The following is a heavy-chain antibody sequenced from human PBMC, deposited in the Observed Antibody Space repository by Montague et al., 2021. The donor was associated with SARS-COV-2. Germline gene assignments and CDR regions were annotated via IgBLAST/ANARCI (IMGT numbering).Heavy chain of an antibody. Sequence: SRRLSLSASGFTFSNYATHWVRQAPGEGLEWVASISSDGINNKYADSVKGRFTISRDNSKNTLFLQMNSLRLEDTAVYYCAKDYHIYDTSGLFDPWGQGTLVTVSS. CDR3: AKDYHIYDTSGLFDP. CDR2: ISSDGINN. V-gene: IGHV3-30*18. D-gene: IGHD3-22*01. J-gene: IGHJ5*02. CDR1: GFTFSNYA.